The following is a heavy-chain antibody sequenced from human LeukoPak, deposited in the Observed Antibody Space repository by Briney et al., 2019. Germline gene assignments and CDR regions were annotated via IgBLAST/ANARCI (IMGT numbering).Heavy chain of an antibody. D-gene: IGHD6-19*01. CDR2: MNPNSGNT. CDR3: ARVVKYSSGPLTDLLPYYFDS. CDR1: GYTFTSYD. Sequence: GASVKVSCKASGYTFTSYDINWVRQATGQGPEWMGWMNPNSGNTGYAQKFQGRVTMTRNTSISTAYMELSSLRSEDMAVYYCARVVKYSSGPLTDLLPYYFDSWGQGTLVTVSS. V-gene: IGHV1-8*01. J-gene: IGHJ4*02.